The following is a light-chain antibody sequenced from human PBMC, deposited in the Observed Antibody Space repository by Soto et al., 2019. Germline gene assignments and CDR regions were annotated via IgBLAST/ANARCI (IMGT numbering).Light chain of an antibody. CDR1: QSISSY. CDR2: AST. CDR3: QHSYSNPRT. J-gene: IGKJ1*01. V-gene: IGKV1-39*01. Sequence: EIRMTQSVSSLSVSVGDRVTITCRASQSISSYLNWYQHKPGKAPNLLICASTTLQSRVPSRFSGSGSGTDFTLTISSLQPEDFATYYCQHSYSNPRTFGQGTKVDIK.